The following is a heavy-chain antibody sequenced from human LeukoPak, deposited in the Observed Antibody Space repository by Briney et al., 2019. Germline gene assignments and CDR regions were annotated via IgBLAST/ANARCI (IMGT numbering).Heavy chain of an antibody. D-gene: IGHD6-19*01. CDR3: ARVATVAGPDYYYYYYMDV. J-gene: IGHJ6*03. CDR2: IYTSGST. Sequence: SETLSLTCAVYGGSFSDYYWSWIRQPAGKGLEWIGRIYTSGSTNYNPSLKSRVTISVDTSKNQFSLKLSSVTAADTAVYYCARVATVAGPDYYYYYYMDVWGKGTTVTISS. V-gene: IGHV4-59*10. CDR1: GGSFSDYY.